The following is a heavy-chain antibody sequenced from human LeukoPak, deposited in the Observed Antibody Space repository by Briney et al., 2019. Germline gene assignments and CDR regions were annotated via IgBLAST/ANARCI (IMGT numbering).Heavy chain of an antibody. CDR1: GYTFTSYA. Sequence: ASVKVSCKASGYTFTSYAMHWVRQAPGQRLEWMGWMNAGNGNTKYSQEFQGRVTITRDTSASTAYMELSSLRSEDMAVYYCARLKGTRLEGAYYFDYWGQGTLVTVSS. D-gene: IGHD6-25*01. CDR2: MNAGNGNT. J-gene: IGHJ4*02. V-gene: IGHV1-3*03. CDR3: ARLKGTRLEGAYYFDY.